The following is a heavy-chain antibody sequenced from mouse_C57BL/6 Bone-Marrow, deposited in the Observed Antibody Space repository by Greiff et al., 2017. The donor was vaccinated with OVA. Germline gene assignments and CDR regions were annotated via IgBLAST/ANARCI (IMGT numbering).Heavy chain of an antibody. CDR1: GYTFTSYG. CDR3: ARWGYYGSSYGFAY. V-gene: IGHV1-81*01. Sequence: VQLQQSGAELARPGASVKLSCKASGYTFTSYGISWVKQRTGQGLEWIGDIYPRSGNTYYNEKFKGKATLTADKSSSTAYMELRSLTSEDSAVYFCARWGYYGSSYGFAYWGQGTLVTVSA. D-gene: IGHD1-1*01. CDR2: IYPRSGNT. J-gene: IGHJ3*01.